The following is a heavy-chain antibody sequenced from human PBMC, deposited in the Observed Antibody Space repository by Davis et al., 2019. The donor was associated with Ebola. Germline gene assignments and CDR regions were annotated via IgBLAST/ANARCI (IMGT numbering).Heavy chain of an antibody. V-gene: IGHV3-11*04. D-gene: IGHD2-2*01. CDR2: MSRSGNTI. Sequence: GESLKISCAASGFTLSDYYMSWLRQAPGRGLEWLSYMSRSGNTIYYADSVKGRFTISRDNAKNSLYLQMNSLRAEDTAVYYCARDCSSTSCRTYYYGMDVWGQGTTITVSS. CDR1: GFTLSDYY. CDR3: ARDCSSTSCRTYYYGMDV. J-gene: IGHJ6*02.